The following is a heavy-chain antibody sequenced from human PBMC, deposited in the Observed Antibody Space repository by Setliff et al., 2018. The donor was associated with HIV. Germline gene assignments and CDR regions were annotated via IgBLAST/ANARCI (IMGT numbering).Heavy chain of an antibody. D-gene: IGHD1-26*01. CDR2: IWYDGSNK. CDR3: ARDRGGSYTPLDF. V-gene: IGHV3-33*08. J-gene: IGHJ4*02. CDR1: GFTFGIYS. Sequence: PGGSLRLSCEASGFTFGIYSMHWVRQAPGRGLEWVAVIWYDGSNKYYADSVKGRFTISRDNARNSLYLQLNSLRAEDTAVYYCARDRGGSYTPLDFWGQGTLVTVSS.